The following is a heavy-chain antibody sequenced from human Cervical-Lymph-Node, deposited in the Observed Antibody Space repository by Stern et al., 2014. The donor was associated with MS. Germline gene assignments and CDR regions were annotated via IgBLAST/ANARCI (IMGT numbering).Heavy chain of an antibody. Sequence: QLVESGGSLVQPGGSLRLSCAASGFTFSSYAMSWVRQAPGKGLERVSAISGSGDSTYYADSVKGRFTISRDNSKNTLYLQMNSLRADDTAVYYCAKEGILVASFDYWGQGTLVTVSS. J-gene: IGHJ4*02. CDR2: ISGSGDST. CDR3: AKEGILVASFDY. V-gene: IGHV3-23*04. D-gene: IGHD6-19*01. CDR1: GFTFSSYA.